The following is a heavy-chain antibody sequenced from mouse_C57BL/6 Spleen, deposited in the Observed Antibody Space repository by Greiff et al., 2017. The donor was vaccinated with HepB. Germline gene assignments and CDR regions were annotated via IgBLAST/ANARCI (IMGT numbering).Heavy chain of an antibody. J-gene: IGHJ2*01. CDR1: GYTFTDYN. CDR2: INPNNGGT. Sequence: EVQLVESGPELVKPGASVKMSCKASGYTFTDYNMHWVKQSHGKSLEWIGYINPNNGGTSYNQKFKGKATLTVNKSSSTAYMELRSLTSEDSAVYYCARGGLYYYGSYYFDYWGQGTTLTVSS. D-gene: IGHD1-1*01. V-gene: IGHV1-22*01. CDR3: ARGGLYYYGSYYFDY.